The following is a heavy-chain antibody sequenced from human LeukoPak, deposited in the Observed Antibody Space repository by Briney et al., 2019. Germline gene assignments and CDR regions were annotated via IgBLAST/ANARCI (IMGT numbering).Heavy chain of an antibody. CDR3: ARDRDCSGGSCVDI. V-gene: IGHV1-2*06. CDR1: LYTFTGYC. Sequence: ASVKVPCKSSLYTFTGYCMHCVPHAPGQGLECRGRINPNSGGTNYAQKFQGRVTMTRDTSISTAYMELSRLRSDDTAVYYCARDRDCSGGSCVDIWGQGTMVTVSS. CDR2: INPNSGGT. D-gene: IGHD2-15*01. J-gene: IGHJ3*02.